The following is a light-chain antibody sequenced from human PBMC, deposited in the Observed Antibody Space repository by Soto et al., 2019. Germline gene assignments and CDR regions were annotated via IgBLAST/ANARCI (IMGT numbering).Light chain of an antibody. Sequence: EIVLTQSPGTLSVSPGERATLSCRASQTISSNYLAWYQQKPGQAPSLLIYGTSSRATGIPDRFSGSGSGTAFTLTISRLEPEDSAIYYCQQYVSWTFGQGTKVDIK. V-gene: IGKV3-20*01. CDR1: QTISSNY. J-gene: IGKJ1*01. CDR2: GTS. CDR3: QQYVSWT.